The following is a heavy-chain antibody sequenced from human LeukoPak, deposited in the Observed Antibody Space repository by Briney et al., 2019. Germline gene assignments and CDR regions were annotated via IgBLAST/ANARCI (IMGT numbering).Heavy chain of an antibody. V-gene: IGHV3-66*04. J-gene: IGHJ5*02. CDR1: GFTVSRDY. Sequence: PGGSLRLSCAASGFTVSRDYMSWVRQAPGKGLEWVSVIYSGGATYYADSVKGRFTISRDNSKNTVYLQMNSLRVDDTAVYYCARHDWFDPWGQGTQVTVSS. CDR2: IYSGGAT. CDR3: ARHDWFDP.